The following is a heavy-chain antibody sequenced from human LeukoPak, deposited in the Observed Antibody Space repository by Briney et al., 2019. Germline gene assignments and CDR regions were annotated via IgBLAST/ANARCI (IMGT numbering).Heavy chain of an antibody. CDR2: INTDGSSA. V-gene: IGHV3-74*01. CDR1: GFTFTTYW. D-gene: IGHD2-21*01. Sequence: GGSLRLSCAASGFTFTTYWMHWVRQAPGKGLVWVSRINTDGSSASYADSVKGRFTISRDTVKNTLYLQMNSLRAEDTAVYYCARGDFAFDIWGQGTMVTV. J-gene: IGHJ3*02. CDR3: ARGDFAFDI.